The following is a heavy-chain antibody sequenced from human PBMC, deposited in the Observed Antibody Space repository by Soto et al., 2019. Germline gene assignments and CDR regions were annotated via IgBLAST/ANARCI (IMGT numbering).Heavy chain of an antibody. CDR1: GFTVSSNY. D-gene: IGHD6-13*01. CDR2: IYSGGRT. Sequence: PGGSLRLSCSASGFTVSSNYMSWVRQAPGKGLEWVSVIYSGGRTYYADSLKGRFTISRDNSKNTLYRQMNSLRAENSSACYCAKVTPLYSSSPAPGGKGTLVPVSS. J-gene: IGHJ5*02. CDR3: AKVTPLYSSSPAP. V-gene: IGHV3-66*01.